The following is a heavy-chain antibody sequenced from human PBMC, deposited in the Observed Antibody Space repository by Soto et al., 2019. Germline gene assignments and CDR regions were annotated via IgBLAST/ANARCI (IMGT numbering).Heavy chain of an antibody. J-gene: IGHJ4*02. D-gene: IGHD2-15*01. Sequence: PGWSLRLSCVASGFSFTTYDMEWVRHAPGKAPDWVAHISTTSFTIYYAHSVKGRFTISKDNVRNSLYLEMKSLRDEDTAVYYCARDRCFDGSCYSASDFWGQGIQVTVSS. CDR3: ARDRCFDGSCYSASDF. V-gene: IGHV3-48*02. CDR1: GFSFTTYD. CDR2: ISTTSFTI.